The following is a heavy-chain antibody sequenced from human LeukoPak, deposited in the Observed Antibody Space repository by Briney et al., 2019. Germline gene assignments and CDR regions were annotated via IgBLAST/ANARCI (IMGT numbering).Heavy chain of an antibody. CDR2: ISGSGERT. J-gene: IGHJ4*02. V-gene: IGHV3-23*01. CDR1: GFTFSSYG. CDR3: AKDRGIISDY. D-gene: IGHD3-10*01. Sequence: GGSLRLSCAVSGFTFSSYGMSWVRQAPGKGLEWVSAISGSGERTYYADSVKGRFTISRDNSKNTLYLQMNSLRAEDTAVYYCAKDRGIISDYWGQGILVTVSS.